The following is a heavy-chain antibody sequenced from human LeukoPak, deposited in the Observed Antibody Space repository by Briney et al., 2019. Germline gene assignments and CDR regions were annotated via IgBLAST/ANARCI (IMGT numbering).Heavy chain of an antibody. CDR1: GFSFSRYE. D-gene: IGHD2/OR15-2a*01. V-gene: IGHV3-48*03. Sequence: GGSLRLSCATSGFSFSRYEMNWVRQAPGKGLEWVAYIDSRSTTVYYADSMKGRFTISRDNAKNSLYLQMNSLRVGDTAIYYCAREEYQVLLDWGQGILVTVAS. J-gene: IGHJ4*02. CDR2: IDSRSTTV. CDR3: AREEYQVLLD.